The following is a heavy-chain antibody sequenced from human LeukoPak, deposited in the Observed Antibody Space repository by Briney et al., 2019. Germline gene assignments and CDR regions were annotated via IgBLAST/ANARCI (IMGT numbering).Heavy chain of an antibody. D-gene: IGHD6-19*01. Sequence: GVPLTLLCTVSGHTISSYDMRWLRLAPPRGREWVSCISGRGGSTDYADPVKGRFTISRVNSKNTLYLQMNSLRGENTAEYYCAKDLPSNMAVASYYFDFWGQGTLVTVSS. V-gene: IGHV3-23*01. CDR2: ISGRGGST. CDR1: GHTISSYD. J-gene: IGHJ4*02. CDR3: AKDLPSNMAVASYYFDF.